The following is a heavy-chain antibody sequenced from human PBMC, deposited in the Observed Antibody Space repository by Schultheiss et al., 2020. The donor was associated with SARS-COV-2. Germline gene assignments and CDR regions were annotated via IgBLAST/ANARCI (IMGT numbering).Heavy chain of an antibody. Sequence: SVKVSCKASGGTFSSYAISWVRQAPGQGLEWMGGIIPIFGTANYAQKFQGRVTITADESTSTAYMELSSLRSEDTAVYYCARGYSSGWYEEYYYGMDVWGQGTTVTGSS. CDR1: GGTFSSYA. CDR3: ARGYSSGWYEEYYYGMDV. CDR2: IIPIFGTA. J-gene: IGHJ6*02. D-gene: IGHD6-19*01. V-gene: IGHV1-69*13.